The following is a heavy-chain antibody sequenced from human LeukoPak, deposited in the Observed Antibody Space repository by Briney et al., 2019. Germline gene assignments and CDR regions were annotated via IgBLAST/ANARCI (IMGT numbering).Heavy chain of an antibody. V-gene: IGHV4-59*01. CDR3: ARVGMTNDAFDI. CDR1: GGSISSYY. CDR2: VYYSGST. Sequence: SETLSLTCTVSGGSISSYYWSWIRQPPGKGLEWIGHVYYSGSTNSNPSLKSRVTISVDTSKNQFSLKLSSVTAADTAVYYCARVGMTNDAFDIWGQGTMVTVSS. J-gene: IGHJ3*02. D-gene: IGHD4-11*01.